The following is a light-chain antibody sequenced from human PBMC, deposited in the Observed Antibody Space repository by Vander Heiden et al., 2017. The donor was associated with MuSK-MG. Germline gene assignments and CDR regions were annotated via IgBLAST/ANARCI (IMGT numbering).Light chain of an antibody. CDR3: QRDNNWPPT. V-gene: IGKV3D-15*01. CDR2: DAS. Sequence: EVVMTQSPATLSVSPGERATLSCRASQSVNRNLGWYQQKPGQAPRLLIYDASTRATGIPGRFSGSVSGTEFTLTITSLQSEDFALYYCQRDNNWPPTFGGGTRVELK. CDR1: QSVNRN. J-gene: IGKJ4*01.